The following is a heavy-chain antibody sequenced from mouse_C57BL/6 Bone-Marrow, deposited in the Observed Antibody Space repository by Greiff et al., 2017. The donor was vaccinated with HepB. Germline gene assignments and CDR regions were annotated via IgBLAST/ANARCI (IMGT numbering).Heavy chain of an antibody. CDR2: IYPGRGNT. V-gene: IGHV1-76*01. D-gene: IGHD1-1*01. J-gene: IGHJ2*01. CDR3: ARGAYGSSYFDY. Sequence: VQLQQSGAELVRPGASVKLSCKASGYTFTDYYINWVKQRPGQGLEWIARIYPGRGNTYYNEKFKGKATLTAEKSSSTAYMQLSSLTSEDSAVYFCARGAYGSSYFDYWGQGTTLTVSS. CDR1: GYTFTDYY.